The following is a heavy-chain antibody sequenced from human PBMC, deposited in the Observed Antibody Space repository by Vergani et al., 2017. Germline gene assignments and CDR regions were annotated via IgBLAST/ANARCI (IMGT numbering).Heavy chain of an antibody. D-gene: IGHD2-2*01. CDR3: AKDRLVVPAAHNWFDP. J-gene: IGHJ5*02. CDR1: GFTFSSYA. V-gene: IGHV3-23*01. Sequence: EVQLLESGGGLVQPGGSLRLSCAASGFTFSSYAMSWVRQAPGKGLEWVSAISGSGGSTYYADSVKGRFTISRDNSKNTLYLQMNSLRAEYTAVYYCAKDRLVVPAAHNWFDPWGQGSLVTVSS. CDR2: ISGSGGST.